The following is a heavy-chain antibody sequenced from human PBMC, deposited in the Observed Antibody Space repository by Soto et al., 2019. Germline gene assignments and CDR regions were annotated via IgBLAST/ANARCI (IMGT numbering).Heavy chain of an antibody. CDR1: GYTFTGYY. J-gene: IGHJ4*02. CDR3: ARDGSRGYSYGYFGY. CDR2: INPNSGGT. D-gene: IGHD5-18*01. V-gene: IGHV1-2*04. Sequence: ASVKVSCKASGYTFTGYYMHWVRQAPGQGLEWMGWINPNSGGTNYAQKFQGWVTMTRDTSISTAYMELSRLRSDDTAVYYCARDGSRGYSYGYFGYWGQGTLVTVSS.